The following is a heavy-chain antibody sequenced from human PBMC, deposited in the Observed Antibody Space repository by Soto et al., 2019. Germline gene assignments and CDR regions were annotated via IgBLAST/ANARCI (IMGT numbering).Heavy chain of an antibody. CDR1: GFTFSSYA. J-gene: IGHJ4*02. V-gene: IGHV3-33*01. D-gene: IGHD3-10*01. CDR2: IWFDGSQS. CDR3: ARQTGSGRQSDY. Sequence: QVQLVESGGGVVQPGRSLRLSCAASGFTFSSYAIHWVRQAPGRGLEWVAGIWFDGSQSYYADSVRGRFTISRDNSRTTLYLQMNSLRAEDTAVYYCARQTGSGRQSDYWGQGTLVTVSS.